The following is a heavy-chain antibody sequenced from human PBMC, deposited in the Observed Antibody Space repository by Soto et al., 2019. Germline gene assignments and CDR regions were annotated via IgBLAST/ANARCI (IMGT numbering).Heavy chain of an antibody. V-gene: IGHV3-20*04. CDR2: INWNGGST. J-gene: IGHJ5*02. Sequence: GGSLRLSCAASGFTFDDYGMSWVRQAPGKGLEWVSGINWNGGSTGYADSVKGRFTISRDNAKNSLYLQMNSLRAEDTALYYCARDLLPYSSSWYWFDPWGQGTLVTVSS. D-gene: IGHD6-13*01. CDR1: GFTFDDYG. CDR3: ARDLLPYSSSWYWFDP.